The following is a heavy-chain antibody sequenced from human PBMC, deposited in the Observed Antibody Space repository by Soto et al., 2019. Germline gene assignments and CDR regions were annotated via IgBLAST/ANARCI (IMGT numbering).Heavy chain of an antibody. Sequence: GASVKVSCKAAGYTFIDYGIGWVRQAPGQGLEWMGWINAIFGTANYAQKFQGRVTITADESTSTAFMELSSLRSEDTAVYYCARGYCSGGSCYFYYYYGMDVWGQGTTVTVSS. CDR3: ARGYCSGGSCYFYYYYGMDV. CDR1: GYTFIDYG. D-gene: IGHD2-15*01. V-gene: IGHV1-69*13. CDR2: INAIFGTA. J-gene: IGHJ6*02.